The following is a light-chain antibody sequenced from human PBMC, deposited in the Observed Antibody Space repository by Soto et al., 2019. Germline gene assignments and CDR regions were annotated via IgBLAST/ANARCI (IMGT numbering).Light chain of an antibody. CDR1: NIGSKG. J-gene: IGLJ1*01. CDR2: DDS. Sequence: SYELTQPPSVSVASGQTARITCGGDNIGSKGVHWYQQKPGQAPVLVVYDDSDRPSGIPERFSGSNSGNTATLTISKVEAGDEADYHCQVWDSSTDHNYVFGTGTKV. CDR3: QVWDSSTDHNYV. V-gene: IGLV3-21*02.